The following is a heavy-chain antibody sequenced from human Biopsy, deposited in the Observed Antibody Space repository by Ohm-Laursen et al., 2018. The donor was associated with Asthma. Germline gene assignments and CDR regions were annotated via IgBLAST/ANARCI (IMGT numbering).Heavy chain of an antibody. Sequence: ALVKVSCKASGYTFTSYSMHWVRQAPGQGLEWMGIINPSGGSTSYAQKFQGRVTMTRDTSTSTVYMELSSLRSEDTAVYYCARRGITGTTLDYWGQGTLVTVSS. V-gene: IGHV1-46*01. J-gene: IGHJ4*02. CDR2: INPSGGST. CDR3: ARRGITGTTLDY. D-gene: IGHD1-7*01. CDR1: GYTFTSYS.